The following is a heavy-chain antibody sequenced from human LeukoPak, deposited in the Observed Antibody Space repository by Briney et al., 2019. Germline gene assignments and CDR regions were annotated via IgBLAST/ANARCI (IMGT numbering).Heavy chain of an antibody. D-gene: IGHD6-19*01. CDR3: ARRHSSGWFYY. CDR1: GYSISNGYY. V-gene: IGHV4-38-2*02. CDR2: IYRSGST. Sequence: PSETLSFTCTVSGYSISNGYYWDWIRQPPGRGLEWIGNIYRSGSTSYNPSLKSRVTISVDTSKNQFSLKENSVTAADTAVYYCARRHSSGWFYYWGQGTLVTVSS. J-gene: IGHJ4*02.